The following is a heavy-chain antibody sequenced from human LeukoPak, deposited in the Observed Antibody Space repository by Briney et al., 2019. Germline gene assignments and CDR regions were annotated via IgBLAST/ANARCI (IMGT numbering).Heavy chain of an antibody. J-gene: IGHJ6*04. CDR3: VGQLLRAV. CDR1: GFPFSGYW. CDR2: IKEDGSEQ. V-gene: IGHV3-7*01. Sequence: ETGGSLRLSCTASGFPFSGYWISWVRQAPGKGLEWVANIKEDGSEQDYADSVKGRFTISRDNAKNSLYLQMNSLRVDDTAVYYCVGQLLRAVWGKGTTVAVSS. D-gene: IGHD2-2*01.